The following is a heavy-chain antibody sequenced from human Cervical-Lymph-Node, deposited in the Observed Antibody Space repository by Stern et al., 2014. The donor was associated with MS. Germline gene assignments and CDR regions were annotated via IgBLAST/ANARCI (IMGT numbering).Heavy chain of an antibody. CDR1: GASLKTIGYF. J-gene: IGHJ4*02. Sequence: QVQLQESGPGLVKPSQTLSLTCTVSGASLKTIGYFWSWVRQPPGKGLEWIGFISHSGVTFCNETLKSRVTLSQDTSANQFSLRLTSVTAADTALYFCMRGDYWGRGILVAVSS. V-gene: IGHV4-31*03. CDR2: ISHSGVT. CDR3: MRGDY.